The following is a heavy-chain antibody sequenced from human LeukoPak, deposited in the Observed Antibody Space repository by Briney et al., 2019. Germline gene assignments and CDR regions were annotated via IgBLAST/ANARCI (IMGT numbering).Heavy chain of an antibody. Sequence: PSETLSLTYTVSGASISSGGYYWNWIRQHPGKGLEWIGYMYHSGSTHYNPSLRSRVNISVDTSKNQFSLKLSSVSAADTAVYYCARYDVLTGYFSYWGQGTLVTVSS. CDR1: GASISSGGYY. CDR3: ARYDVLTGYFSY. CDR2: MYHSGST. D-gene: IGHD3-9*01. V-gene: IGHV4-31*03. J-gene: IGHJ4*02.